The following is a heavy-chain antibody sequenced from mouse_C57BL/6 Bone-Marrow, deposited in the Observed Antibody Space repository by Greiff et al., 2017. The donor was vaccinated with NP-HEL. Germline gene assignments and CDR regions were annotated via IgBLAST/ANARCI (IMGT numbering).Heavy chain of an antibody. CDR3: ARGDDYDLAY. Sequence: VKLMESGAELARPGASVKLSCKASGYTFTSYGISWVKQRTGQGLEWIGEIYPRSGNTYYNEKFKGKATLTADKSSSTAYMELRSLTSEDSAVYFCARGDDYDLAYWGQGTLVTVSA. CDR1: GYTFTSYG. CDR2: IYPRSGNT. D-gene: IGHD2-4*01. J-gene: IGHJ3*01. V-gene: IGHV1-81*01.